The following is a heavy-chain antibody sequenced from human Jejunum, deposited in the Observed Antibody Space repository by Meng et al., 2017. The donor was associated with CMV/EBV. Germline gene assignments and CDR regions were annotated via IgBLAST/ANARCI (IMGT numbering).Heavy chain of an antibody. J-gene: IGHJ4*02. Sequence: SLSCPASGFSFSDSYMSWIRQAPGKGLEWVSYISSSGSTIYYADSVKGRFTISRDNAKNSLYLQMNSLRADDTAVYYCAREIRPIDYWGQGTLVTVSS. CDR1: GFSFSDSY. CDR2: ISSSGSTI. D-gene: IGHD3-10*01. CDR3: AREIRPIDY. V-gene: IGHV3-11*01.